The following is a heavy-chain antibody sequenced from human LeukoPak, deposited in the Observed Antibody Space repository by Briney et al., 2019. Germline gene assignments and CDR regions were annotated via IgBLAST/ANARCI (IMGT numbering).Heavy chain of an antibody. CDR1: GGSTSSGSDY. V-gene: IGHV4-61*09. Sequence: SQTLSLTCTVSGGSTSSGSDYWTWIRQPAGKGLEWIGHLYSSGATNYNPSLQSRVTISVDASKYQFSLRLTSVTAADTAVYYCARAGGSVGWYGTIDSWGQGTLVTVSS. CDR2: LYSSGAT. CDR3: ARAGGSVGWYGTIDS. D-gene: IGHD6-19*01. J-gene: IGHJ4*02.